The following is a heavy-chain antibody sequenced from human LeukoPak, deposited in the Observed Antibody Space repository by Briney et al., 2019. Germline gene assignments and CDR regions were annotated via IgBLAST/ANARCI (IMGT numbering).Heavy chain of an antibody. CDR1: ESSLPTCR. CDR3: ASRGSAFAY. J-gene: IGHJ4*02. V-gene: IGHV5-51*01. D-gene: IGHD6-19*01. Sequence: GESLKISCRVPESSLPTCRTAWVRQMPGKGLEWMGIVFPADSHTRYSPSFQGQVTFSADKSISTAYLQWSSLQASDSAMYYCASRGSAFAYWGQGTLVTVSS. CDR2: VFPADSHT.